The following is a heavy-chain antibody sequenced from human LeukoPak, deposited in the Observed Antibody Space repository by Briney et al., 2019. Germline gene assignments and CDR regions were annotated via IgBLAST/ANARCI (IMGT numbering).Heavy chain of an antibody. D-gene: IGHD6-19*01. J-gene: IGHJ4*02. Sequence: ASVKVSCKASPDTFTRYGITWVRQAPGQGLEWMGWIRAYNGDTNYAQKFQGRVTMTAERSTNTAYMELRGLTFDDTAVFYCATTTATSGSSLYWGQGTLVTVSS. CDR1: PDTFTRYG. CDR2: IRAYNGDT. V-gene: IGHV1-18*01. CDR3: ATTTATSGSSLY.